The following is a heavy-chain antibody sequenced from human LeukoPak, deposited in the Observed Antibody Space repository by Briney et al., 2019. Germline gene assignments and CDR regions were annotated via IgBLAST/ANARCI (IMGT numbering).Heavy chain of an antibody. J-gene: IGHJ1*01. D-gene: IGHD3-22*01. CDR1: GGSISSYY. CDR2: IYYSGST. CDR3: ATYYYDSSGYYYRYEYFQH. V-gene: IGHV4-59*01. Sequence: SETLSLTCTVSGGSISSYYWSWIRQPPGKGLEWIGYIYYSGSTNYNPSLKSRVTISVDTSKNQFSLKLSSVTAADTAVYYCATYYYDSSGYYYRYEYFQHWGQGTLVTVSS.